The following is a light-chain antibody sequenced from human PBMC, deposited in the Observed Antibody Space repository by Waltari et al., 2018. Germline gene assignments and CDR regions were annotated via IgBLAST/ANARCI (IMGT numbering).Light chain of an antibody. CDR2: DVT. CDR1: SGDVGRYNY. Sequence: QSALTQPASVSGSPGQSITISCTGTSGDVGRYNYVSWYQQHPGKAPKLMIYDVTKRPSGISNRFSGSKSGNTASLTISGLQAEDEADYYCCSYAGSSTSVVFGGGTKLTVL. V-gene: IGLV2-23*02. J-gene: IGLJ2*01. CDR3: CSYAGSSTSVV.